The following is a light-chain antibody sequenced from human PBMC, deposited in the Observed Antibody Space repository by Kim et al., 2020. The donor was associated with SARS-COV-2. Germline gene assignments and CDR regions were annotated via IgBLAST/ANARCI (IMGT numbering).Light chain of an antibody. Sequence: WSRGERAALSRRASKSVGSSLLAWYQKKPGQAPRLLIYEAFKRVAGIPDRFSGSGSGTDFTLTISRPEPEDFAMYYCQQYGSSPYSFGQGTKLEI. V-gene: IGKV3-20*01. CDR2: EAF. CDR3: QQYGSSPYS. CDR1: KSVGSSL. J-gene: IGKJ2*03.